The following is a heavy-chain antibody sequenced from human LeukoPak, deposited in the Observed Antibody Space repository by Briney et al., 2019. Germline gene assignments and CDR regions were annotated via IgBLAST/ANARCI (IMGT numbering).Heavy chain of an antibody. CDR1: GGSFSGYY. D-gene: IGHD3-10*01. CDR2: INHSGST. J-gene: IGHJ4*02. CDR3: ARESMLGSMVRGVIRN. Sequence: SETLSLTCAVYGGSFSGYYWSWIRQPPGKGLEWIGEINHSGSTNYNPSLKSRVTISVDTSKNQFSLKLSSVTAADTAVYCCARESMLGSMVRGVIRNWGQGTLVTVSS. V-gene: IGHV4-34*01.